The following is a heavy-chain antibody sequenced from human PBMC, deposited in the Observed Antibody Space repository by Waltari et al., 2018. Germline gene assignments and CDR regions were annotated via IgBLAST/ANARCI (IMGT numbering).Heavy chain of an antibody. CDR1: DDSTRYSSYF. D-gene: IGHD3-22*01. CDR2: VYISGTT. Sequence: LQPQESGPGLVKASETLSLNCTVSDDSTRYSSYFWGWIRQPPGKGLEWIGSVYISGTTYYNPSLKGRVTMSLETSKNQFSLKLKSVTAADTAVYYCARGGYYYDTLGDSWGQGTLVTVSS. CDR3: ARGGYYYDTLGDS. V-gene: IGHV4-39*07. J-gene: IGHJ5*01.